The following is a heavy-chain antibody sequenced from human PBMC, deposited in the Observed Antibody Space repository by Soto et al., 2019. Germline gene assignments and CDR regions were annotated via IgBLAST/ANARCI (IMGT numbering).Heavy chain of an antibody. CDR3: ARHQGWSIAAHPGDWFDP. CDR2: IYYSGST. Sequence: QVQLQESGPGLVKPSETLSLTCTVSGGSISSYYWSWIRQPPGKGLEWIGYIYYSGSTNYNPSLKSRVTISVDTSKNQFSLKLSSVTAADTAVYYCARHQGWSIAAHPGDWFDPWGQGTLVTVSS. CDR1: GGSISSYY. D-gene: IGHD6-6*01. J-gene: IGHJ5*02. V-gene: IGHV4-59*08.